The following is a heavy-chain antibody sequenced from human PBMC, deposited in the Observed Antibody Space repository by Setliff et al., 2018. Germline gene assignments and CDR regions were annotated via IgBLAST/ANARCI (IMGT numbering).Heavy chain of an antibody. V-gene: IGHV4-59*01. Sequence: PSETLSLTCTVSDGSLSTYYWSWIRQPPGKGLEFIGYVYHSGTAKYDPSLESRAIMSVDASKNEISLKLKSVTAADTAVYYCAKGGTYRYFDFWGQGALVTVSS. D-gene: IGHD1-1*01. CDR2: VYHSGTA. CDR1: DGSLSTYY. CDR3: AKGGTYRYFDF. J-gene: IGHJ4*02.